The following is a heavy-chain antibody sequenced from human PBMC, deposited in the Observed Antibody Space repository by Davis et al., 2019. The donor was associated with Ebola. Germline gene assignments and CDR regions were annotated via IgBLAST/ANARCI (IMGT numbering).Heavy chain of an antibody. Sequence: ASVKVSCKASGYTFTSYDINWVRQAPGQGLEWMGWINPNSGGTNYAQKLQGRVTMTTDTSTSTAYMELRSLRSDDTAVYYCARSTRGTRGEGLWFRPRESHGMDVWGQGTTVTVSS. V-gene: IGHV1-18*01. CDR3: ARSTRGTRGEGLWFRPRESHGMDV. CDR2: INPNSGGT. CDR1: GYTFTSYD. D-gene: IGHD3-10*01. J-gene: IGHJ6*02.